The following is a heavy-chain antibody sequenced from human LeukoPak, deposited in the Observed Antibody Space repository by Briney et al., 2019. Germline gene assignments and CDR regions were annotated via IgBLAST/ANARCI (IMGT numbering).Heavy chain of an antibody. CDR2: ISGSGGST. V-gene: IGHV3-23*01. CDR1: GFTFSSYA. CDR3: AKTRRTTMVRGAKGWFDP. D-gene: IGHD3-10*01. J-gene: IGHJ5*02. Sequence: GGSLRLSCAASGFTFSSYAMSWVRQASGKGLEWVSAISGSGGSTYYADSVKGRFTISRDNSKNTLYLQMNSLRAEDTAVYYCAKTRRTTMVRGAKGWFDPWGQGTLVTVSS.